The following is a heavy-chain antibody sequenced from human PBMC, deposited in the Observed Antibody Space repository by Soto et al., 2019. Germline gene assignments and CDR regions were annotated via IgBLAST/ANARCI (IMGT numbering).Heavy chain of an antibody. Sequence: QVQLQESGPGLVKPSETLSLTCTVSGGSISSYYWSWIRQPPGKGLEWIGYIYYSGSTNYNPSLKSRVTISVDTSKNQFSLKLSSVAAAHTAVYYCARRYGTTFAYWGQGTLVTVSS. J-gene: IGHJ4*02. CDR2: IYYSGST. V-gene: IGHV4-59*01. CDR3: ARRYGTTFAY. D-gene: IGHD1-7*01. CDR1: GGSISSYY.